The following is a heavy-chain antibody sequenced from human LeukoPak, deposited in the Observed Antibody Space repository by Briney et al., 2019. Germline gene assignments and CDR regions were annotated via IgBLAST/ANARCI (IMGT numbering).Heavy chain of an antibody. CDR1: GFTFSTND. D-gene: IGHD6-13*01. CDR3: AKRAAQAAAYFDY. V-gene: IGHV3-30*18. J-gene: IGHJ4*02. Sequence: PGRSLRLSCAASGFTFSTNDMFWVRQAPGKGLEWVAVISSDVNHKYYGDSVKGRFTISRANSKNTVYLQMNSLIPEDTAVYYCAKRAAQAAAYFDYWAQGTLVTVSS. CDR2: ISSDVNHK.